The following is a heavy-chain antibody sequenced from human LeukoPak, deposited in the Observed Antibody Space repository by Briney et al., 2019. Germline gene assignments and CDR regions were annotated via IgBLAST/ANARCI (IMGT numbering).Heavy chain of an antibody. CDR2: TYYRYKWYN. D-gene: IGHD6-13*01. Sequence: SQTLSLTCAISVDSVSSNSAAWNWIRQSPSRGLEWLGRTYYRYKWYNDYAVSVKSRITINPDTSKNQFSLQPNSVTPEDTAVYYCARGRDSSSWYLPNNWFDPWGQGTLVTVSS. CDR1: VDSVSSNSAA. V-gene: IGHV6-1*01. J-gene: IGHJ5*02. CDR3: ARGRDSSSWYLPNNWFDP.